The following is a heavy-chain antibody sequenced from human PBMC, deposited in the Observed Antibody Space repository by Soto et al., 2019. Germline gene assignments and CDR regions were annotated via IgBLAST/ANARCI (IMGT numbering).Heavy chain of an antibody. CDR3: ARDGGVAVAVDAFDI. D-gene: IGHD6-19*01. V-gene: IGHV3-20*01. Sequence: EVQLVESGGGVVRPGGSLRLSCAASGFTFDDFGMSWVRQAPGKGLEWVSGITWNGGSTGYADSVKGRFTISRDNAKNSLYLQMDSLRAEDTAWYHCARDGGVAVAVDAFDIWGQGTMVTVSS. CDR1: GFTFDDFG. J-gene: IGHJ3*02. CDR2: ITWNGGST.